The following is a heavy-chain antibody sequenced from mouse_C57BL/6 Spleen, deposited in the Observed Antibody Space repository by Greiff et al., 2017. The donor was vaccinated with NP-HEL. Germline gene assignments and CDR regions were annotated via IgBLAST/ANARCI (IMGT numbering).Heavy chain of an antibody. CDR2: ISSGGDYI. D-gene: IGHD2-3*01. CDR3: TREIVTTFDY. V-gene: IGHV5-9-1*02. CDR1: GFTFSSYA. Sequence: EVKLMESGEGLVKPGGSLKLSCAASGFTFSSYAMSWVRQTPEKRLEWVAYISSGGDYIYYADTVKGRFTISRDNARNTLYLQMSSLKSEDTAMYYCTREIVTTFDYWGQGTTLTVSS. J-gene: IGHJ2*01.